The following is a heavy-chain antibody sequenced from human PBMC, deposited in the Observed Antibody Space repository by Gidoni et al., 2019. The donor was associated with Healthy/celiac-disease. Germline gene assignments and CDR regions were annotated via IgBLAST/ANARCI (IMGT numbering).Heavy chain of an antibody. CDR2: INHSGST. V-gene: IGHV4-34*01. CDR1: GGSFSGYY. CDR3: ARGHPPRPPRGAWFDP. Sequence: QVQLQQWGAGLLKPSETLSLTCAVYGGSFSGYYWSWIRQPPGKGLEWIGEINHSGSTNYNPSLKSRVTISVDTSKNQFSLKLSSVTAADTAVYYCARGHPPRPPRGAWFDPWGQGTLVTVSS. J-gene: IGHJ5*02. D-gene: IGHD2-15*01.